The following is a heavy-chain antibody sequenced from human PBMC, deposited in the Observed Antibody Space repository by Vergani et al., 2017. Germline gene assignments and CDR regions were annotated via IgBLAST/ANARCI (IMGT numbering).Heavy chain of an antibody. V-gene: IGHV1-24*01. Sequence: QVQLVQSGAEVKKPGASVKVSCKVSGYTLTELSMHWVRQAPGKGLEWMGGFDPEDGETIYAQKFQGRVTITADKSTSTAYMELSSLRSEDTAVYYCARGSYYYGSGSYSSPLDYWGQGTLVTVSS. CDR1: GYTLTELS. D-gene: IGHD3-10*01. CDR2: FDPEDGET. J-gene: IGHJ4*02. CDR3: ARGSYYYGSGSYSSPLDY.